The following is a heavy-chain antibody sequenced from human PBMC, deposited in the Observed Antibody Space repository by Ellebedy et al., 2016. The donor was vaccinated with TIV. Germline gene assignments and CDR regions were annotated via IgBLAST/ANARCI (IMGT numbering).Heavy chain of an antibody. D-gene: IGHD1-26*01. CDR1: GVSIGSYY. CDR2: IYYSEST. CDR3: ARLLRGTYYGGFDY. J-gene: IGHJ4*02. V-gene: IGHV4-59*01. Sequence: MPSETLSLTCTVSGVSIGSYYWTWIRQPPGKGLEWIGYIYYSESTDYKPSLKSRVTIPLDTSTNQLSLELRSVTAADTAVYYCARLLRGTYYGGFDYWGQGTPVTVSS.